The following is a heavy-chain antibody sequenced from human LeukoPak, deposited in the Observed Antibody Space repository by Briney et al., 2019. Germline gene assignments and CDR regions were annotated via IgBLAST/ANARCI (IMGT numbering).Heavy chain of an antibody. CDR2: IYYSGST. Sequence: SETLSLTCTVSGGSISSYYWSWIRQPPGQGLEWTGYIYYSGSTNYNPSLKSRVTISVDTSENQFSLKLSSVTAADTAVYYCARDKWCGEAFDIRGQGTMVTVSS. CDR1: GGSISSYY. CDR3: ARDKWCGEAFDI. D-gene: IGHD2-15*01. V-gene: IGHV4-59*01. J-gene: IGHJ3*02.